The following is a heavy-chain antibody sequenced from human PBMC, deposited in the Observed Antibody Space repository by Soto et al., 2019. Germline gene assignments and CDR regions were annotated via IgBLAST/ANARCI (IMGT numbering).Heavy chain of an antibody. CDR1: GYTFTSYY. J-gene: IGHJ4*01. CDR2: INPSGGST. CDR3: ARDVPGISAAGTLGY. Sequence: ASVKVSCKASGYTFTSYYMHWVRQAPGQGLEWMGIINPSGGSTSYAQKFQGRVTMTRDTSTSTVYMELSSLRSEDTAVYYCARDVPGISAAGTLGYWGHVTLVTVSS. V-gene: IGHV1-46*01. D-gene: IGHD6-13*01.